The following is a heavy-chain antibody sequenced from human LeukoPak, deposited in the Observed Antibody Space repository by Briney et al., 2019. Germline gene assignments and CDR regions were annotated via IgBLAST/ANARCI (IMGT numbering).Heavy chain of an antibody. CDR1: GYIFTTYA. CDR2: INAGNGNT. J-gene: IGHJ1*01. CDR3: ATTVSAGTYRYFQH. V-gene: IGHV1-3*01. D-gene: IGHD6-13*01. Sequence: ASVKVSCKASGYIFTTYAMHWVRQAPGQSLEWMGWINAGNGNTKYSQKFQGRVTITRDTSANIAYMELSSLRSEDTAVYYCATTVSAGTYRYFQHWGQGTPGHRLL.